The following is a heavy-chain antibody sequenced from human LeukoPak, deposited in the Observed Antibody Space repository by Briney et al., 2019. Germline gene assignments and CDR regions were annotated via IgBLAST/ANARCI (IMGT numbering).Heavy chain of an antibody. J-gene: IGHJ6*03. CDR2: ISGSSSYI. Sequence: GGSLRLSCAASGFTFSSYSMNWVRQAPGKGLEWVSSISGSSSYIYYADSVKGRFTISRDNAKNSLYLQMNSLRAGDTAVYYCASYVQQLVRKLRNYYYYMDVWGKGTTVTVSS. CDR3: ASYVQQLVRKLRNYYYYMDV. D-gene: IGHD6-13*01. V-gene: IGHV3-21*06. CDR1: GFTFSSYS.